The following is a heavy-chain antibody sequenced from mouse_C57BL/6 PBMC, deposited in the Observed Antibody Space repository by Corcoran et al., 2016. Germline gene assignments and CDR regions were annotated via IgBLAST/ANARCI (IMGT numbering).Heavy chain of an antibody. Sequence: EVQLQQSGPELVKPGASVKISCKASGYTFTDYYMNWVKQSHGKSLEWIGDINPNNGGTSYNQKFKGKATLTVDKSSSTAYMELLSLTSEDSAVYYCASRFAYWGQGTLVTVSA. V-gene: IGHV1-26*01. CDR1: GYTFTDYY. CDR2: INPNNGGT. J-gene: IGHJ3*01. CDR3: ASRFAY.